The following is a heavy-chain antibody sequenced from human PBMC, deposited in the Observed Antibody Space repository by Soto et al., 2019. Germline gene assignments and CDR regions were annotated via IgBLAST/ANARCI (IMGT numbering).Heavy chain of an antibody. J-gene: IGHJ4*02. CDR1: GFTFSNYW. CDR3: AKDINFDWLTYYFDY. D-gene: IGHD3-9*01. CDR2: IKQDGSEN. Sequence: GSLRLSCAASGFTFSNYWMTWVRQAPGKGLEWVANIKQDGSENYYVDSVKSRFTISRDNAKNSLYLQMNSLRAEDTALYYCAKDINFDWLTYYFDYWGQGTLVTVSS. V-gene: IGHV3-7*03.